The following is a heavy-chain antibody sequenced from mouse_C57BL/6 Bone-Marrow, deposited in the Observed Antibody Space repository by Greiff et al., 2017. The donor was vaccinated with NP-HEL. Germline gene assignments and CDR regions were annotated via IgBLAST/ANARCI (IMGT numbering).Heavy chain of an antibody. CDR2: INPSTGGT. Sequence: EVKLPQSGPGLVKPGASVKLTCKGSGYSFTGYYMNWVKPNPEKSLEWIGEINPSTGGTTYNQKFKAKATLTVDKSSSTAYMQLKSLTSEDSAVYYCAREEDGNYLYYAMDYWGQGTSVTVSS. CDR3: AREEDGNYLYYAMDY. J-gene: IGHJ4*01. V-gene: IGHV1-42*01. CDR1: GYSFTGYY. D-gene: IGHD2-1*01.